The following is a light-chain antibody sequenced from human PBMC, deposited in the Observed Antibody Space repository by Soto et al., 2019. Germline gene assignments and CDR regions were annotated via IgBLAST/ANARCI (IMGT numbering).Light chain of an antibody. CDR2: GAS. CDR3: PHYNNWPT. J-gene: IGKJ2*01. V-gene: IGKV3D-15*01. CDR1: QSVSSI. Sequence: EIVMTQSPGTLSVSPGERATLSCSASQSVSSILSWYQQKPGQAPRLLIYGASTRATGIPARFSGSGSGTVFTLPISSLQSEDFAVYYCPHYNNWPTFGQGTKLEIK.